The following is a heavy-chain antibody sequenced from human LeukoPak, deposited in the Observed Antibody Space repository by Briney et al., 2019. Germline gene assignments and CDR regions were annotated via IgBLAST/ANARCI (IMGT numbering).Heavy chain of an antibody. CDR1: GYTFTDYY. CDR3: ARGSFGMSTTGFDY. J-gene: IGHJ4*02. D-gene: IGHD5-24*01. CDR2: IYPNSGGT. Sequence: ASVKVSCKASGYTFTDYYLHWVRQAPGQGLEWMGYIYPNSGGTHFAQKFQGRVTMTRDTSISTAHMDLNRLTSDDTAVYYCARGSFGMSTTGFDYWGQGNLVTV. V-gene: IGHV1-2*02.